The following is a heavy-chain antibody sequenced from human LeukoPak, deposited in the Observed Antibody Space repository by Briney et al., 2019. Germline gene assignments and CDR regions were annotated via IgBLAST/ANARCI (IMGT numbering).Heavy chain of an antibody. D-gene: IGHD3-22*01. CDR2: IYYSGST. Sequence: SETLSLTCTVSGGSISSSSYYWGWIRQPPGKGLEWIGSIYYSGSTYYNPSLKSRVTISVDMSKNQFSLKVSSVTAADTAVYYCARTTRYYDSSGCFDFWGQGTLVTVSS. V-gene: IGHV4-39*01. CDR1: GGSISSSSYY. CDR3: ARTTRYYDSSGCFDF. J-gene: IGHJ4*02.